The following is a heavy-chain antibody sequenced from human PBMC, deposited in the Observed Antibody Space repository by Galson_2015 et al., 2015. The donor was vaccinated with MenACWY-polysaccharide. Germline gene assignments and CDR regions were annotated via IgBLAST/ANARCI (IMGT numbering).Heavy chain of an antibody. CDR2: IPYDVRNE. J-gene: IGHJ3*02. V-gene: IGHV3-33*01. CDR3: AREGSRIVFHAFDI. D-gene: IGHD2-2*01. CDR1: VSRLCNSR. Sequence: SLKLPCTALVSRLCNSRMHSGHQAPGKGQEWVAVIPYDVRNEVHADHVNARLPIYRHHSRNRVFLEMNTLGVEDTAVYYCAREGSRIVFHAFDIWGQGTMVTVSS.